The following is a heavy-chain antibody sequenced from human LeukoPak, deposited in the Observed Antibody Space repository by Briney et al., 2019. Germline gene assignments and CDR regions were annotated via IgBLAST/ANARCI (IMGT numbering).Heavy chain of an antibody. D-gene: IGHD6-13*01. J-gene: IGHJ6*02. CDR1: GFTFSSYA. Sequence: GGSLRLSCAASGFTFSSYAMHWVRQAPGKGLEWVAVISYDGSNKYYADSVKGRFTISRDNSKNTPYLQMNSLRAEDTAVYYCAKSIEAAGPAGGTDVWGQGTTVTVSS. CDR2: ISYDGSNK. CDR3: AKSIEAAGPAGGTDV. V-gene: IGHV3-30-3*02.